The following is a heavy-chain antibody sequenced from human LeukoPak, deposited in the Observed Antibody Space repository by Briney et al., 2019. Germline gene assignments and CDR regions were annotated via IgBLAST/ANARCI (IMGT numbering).Heavy chain of an antibody. J-gene: IGHJ4*02. CDR3: TRADFWSGYRFDY. V-gene: IGHV4-4*07. CDR1: GGSNRWYL. D-gene: IGHD3-3*01. CDR2: IYTSGST. Sequence: PSETLSLTCNVPGGSNRWYLWSWDREAPGEGMEWIGRIYTSGSTDYNPSLKSRVTMSVDKSKNQFSLKLSSVTAADTAVYYCTRADFWSGYRFDYWGQGTLVTVSS.